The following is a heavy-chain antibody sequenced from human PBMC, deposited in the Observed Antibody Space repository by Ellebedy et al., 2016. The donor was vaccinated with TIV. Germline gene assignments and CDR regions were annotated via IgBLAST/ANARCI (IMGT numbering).Heavy chain of an antibody. CDR2: IDPSDSYT. Sequence: GESLKISCKGSGYSFTSYWISWVRQMPGKGLEWMGRIDPSDSYTNYSPSFQGHVTISADKSISTAYLQWSSLKASDTAMYYCARLKLDYYDSSGYSYYFDYWGQGTLVTVSS. CDR3: ARLKLDYYDSSGYSYYFDY. V-gene: IGHV5-10-1*01. J-gene: IGHJ4*02. CDR1: GYSFTSYW. D-gene: IGHD3-22*01.